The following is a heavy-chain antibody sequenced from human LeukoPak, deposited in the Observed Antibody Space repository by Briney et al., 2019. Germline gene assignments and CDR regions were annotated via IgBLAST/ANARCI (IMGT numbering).Heavy chain of an antibody. CDR1: GFTFSSYA. J-gene: IGHJ3*02. D-gene: IGHD3-22*01. Sequence: PGGSLRLSCAASGFTFSSYAMSWVRQAPGKGLEWVSAISGSGGSTYYADSVKGRFTISRDNSKNTLYLQMNSLRAKDTAVYYCAKDYYDSSGYYPDAFDIWGQGTMVTVSS. CDR3: AKDYYDSSGYYPDAFDI. V-gene: IGHV3-23*01. CDR2: ISGSGGST.